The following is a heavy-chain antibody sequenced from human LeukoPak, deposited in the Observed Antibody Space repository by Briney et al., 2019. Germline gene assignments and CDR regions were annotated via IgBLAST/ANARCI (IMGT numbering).Heavy chain of an antibody. D-gene: IGHD2-2*01. CDR1: GGTFSSYA. CDR2: IIPILGIA. Sequence: SVKVSCKASGGTFSSYAISWVRQPPGQGLEWMGRIIPILGIANNAQKFQGRVTIIADKSTSTAYMELSSLRSEDTAVYYCARDSPGYCSSTSCYGTYYYYYYGMDVWGQGTTVTVSS. V-gene: IGHV1-69*04. CDR3: ARDSPGYCSSTSCYGTYYYYYYGMDV. J-gene: IGHJ6*02.